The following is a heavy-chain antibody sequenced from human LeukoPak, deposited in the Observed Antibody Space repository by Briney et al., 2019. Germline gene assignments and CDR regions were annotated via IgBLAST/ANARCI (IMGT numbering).Heavy chain of an antibody. CDR2: IYYSGST. CDR3: ARDNDGTLGY. CDR1: GGSISSYY. D-gene: IGHD1-1*01. V-gene: IGHV4-59*01. Sequence: SETLPLTCTVSGGSISSYYWSWIRQPPGKGLEWIGYIYYSGSTNYNPSLKSRVTISVDTSKNQFSLKLSSMTAADTAVYYCARDNDGTLGYWGQGTLVTVSS. J-gene: IGHJ4*02.